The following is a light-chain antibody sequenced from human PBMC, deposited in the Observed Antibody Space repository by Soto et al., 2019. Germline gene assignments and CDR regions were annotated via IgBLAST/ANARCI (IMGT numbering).Light chain of an antibody. CDR2: TNS. CDR3: AAWDGSLNVYV. V-gene: IGLV1-44*01. CDR1: SSSIGSNS. J-gene: IGLJ1*01. Sequence: QSVLTQPPSASGTPGQRVTISCSGSSSSIGSNSVNWYQQLPRTAPKVLIYTNSQRPSGVPDRFSGSKSGTSASLSISGLPPDEDSDYYCAAWDGSLNVYVFGTGTELTVL.